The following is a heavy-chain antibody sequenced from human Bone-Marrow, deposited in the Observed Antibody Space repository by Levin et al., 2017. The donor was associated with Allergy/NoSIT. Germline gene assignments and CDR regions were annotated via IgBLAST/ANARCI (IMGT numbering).Heavy chain of an antibody. Sequence: SLKISCAASGFTFDDYAMHWVRQAPGKGLEWVSGISWNSGSIGYADSVKGRFTISRDNAKNSLYLQMNSLRAEDTALYYCAKDTGVTAERWAFDIWGQGTMVTVSS. CDR3: AKDTGVTAERWAFDI. J-gene: IGHJ3*02. V-gene: IGHV3-9*01. D-gene: IGHD5-18*01. CDR2: ISWNSGSI. CDR1: GFTFDDYA.